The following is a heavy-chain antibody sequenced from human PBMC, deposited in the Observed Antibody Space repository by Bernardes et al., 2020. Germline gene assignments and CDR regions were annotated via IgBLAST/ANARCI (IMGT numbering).Heavy chain of an antibody. Sequence: GGSLSLSCAASGFTFSSYSMNWVRQAPGKGLEWVSSISSSSSYIYYADSVKGRFTISRDNAKNSLYLQMNSLRAEDTAVYYCARGYGDWGAFDIWGQGTMVTVSS. D-gene: IGHD3-10*01. CDR1: GFTFSSYS. CDR3: ARGYGDWGAFDI. CDR2: ISSSSSYI. V-gene: IGHV3-21*01. J-gene: IGHJ3*02.